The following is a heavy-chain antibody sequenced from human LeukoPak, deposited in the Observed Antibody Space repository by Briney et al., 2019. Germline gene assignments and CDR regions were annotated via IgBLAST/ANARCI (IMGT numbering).Heavy chain of an antibody. D-gene: IGHD1-26*01. CDR2: INPNSGGT. Sequence: ASVKVSCKASGYTSTSYYMHWVRQAPGQGLEWMGWINPNSGGTNYAQKFQGWVTMTRDTSISTAYMELSRLRSDDTAVYYCARGSPGSYGEGFDYWGQGTLVTVSS. J-gene: IGHJ4*02. CDR3: ARGSPGSYGEGFDY. CDR1: GYTSTSYY. V-gene: IGHV1-2*04.